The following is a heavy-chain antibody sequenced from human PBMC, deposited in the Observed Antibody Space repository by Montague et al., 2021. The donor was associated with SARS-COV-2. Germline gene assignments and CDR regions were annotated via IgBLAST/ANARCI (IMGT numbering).Heavy chain of an antibody. D-gene: IGHD3-22*01. J-gene: IGHJ4*02. CDR1: GGSFSGYY. V-gene: IGHV4-34*01. CDR2: INHSGST. Sequence: SETLSLTCAVYGGSFSGYYWSWIRQPPGKELEWIGEINHSGSTKCNPSLKSRVTISVDTSKNQFSLKLSSVTAADTAVYYCARGTKRVLTYDYDSSGYASDYWGQGTLVTVSS. CDR3: ARGTKRVLTYDYDSSGYASDY.